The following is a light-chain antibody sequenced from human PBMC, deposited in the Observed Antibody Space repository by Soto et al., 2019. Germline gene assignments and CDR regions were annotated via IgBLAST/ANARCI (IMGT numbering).Light chain of an antibody. CDR1: QSLLHSNGYNY. J-gene: IGKJ4*01. CDR3: MQALQTPLT. Sequence: DIVMTQSPLSLPVTPGDAASISCRYSQSLLHSNGYNYLDWYLQKPGQSPQLMIYLGSNRASGVPDRFSGSGSGTDCTLKISRVEAEDVGVYYCMQALQTPLTLGGGTKVDI. V-gene: IGKV2-28*01. CDR2: LGS.